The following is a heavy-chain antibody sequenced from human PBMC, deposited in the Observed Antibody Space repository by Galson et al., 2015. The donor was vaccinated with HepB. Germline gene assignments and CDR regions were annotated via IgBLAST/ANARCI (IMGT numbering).Heavy chain of an antibody. J-gene: IGHJ4*02. Sequence: SLRLSCAASGFTFSSYAMHWVRQAPGKGLEWMAVVSYDGSNEYFADSVKGRFTISRDNSKNTLYLQVNSLRAEDTAVYYCARDLSGGYTFDYWGQGTLVTVSS. CDR3: ARDLSGGYTFDY. CDR1: GFTFSSYA. CDR2: VSYDGSNE. V-gene: IGHV3-30-3*01. D-gene: IGHD5-12*01.